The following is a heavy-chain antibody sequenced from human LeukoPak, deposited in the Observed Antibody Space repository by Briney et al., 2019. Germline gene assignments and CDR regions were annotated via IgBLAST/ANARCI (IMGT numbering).Heavy chain of an antibody. CDR1: GFTFSTYG. V-gene: IGHV3-23*01. J-gene: IGHJ4*02. CDR3: VYSGDYEKGY. Sequence: TGGSLRLSCAAFGFTFSTYGWSWVRQAPGKGLEWVSSISGSGASTYYADSVKGRFTISRDNSKNTLYLQMNSLRAEDTAVYYCVYSGDYEKGYWGQGTLVTVSS. CDR2: ISGSGAST. D-gene: IGHD4-17*01.